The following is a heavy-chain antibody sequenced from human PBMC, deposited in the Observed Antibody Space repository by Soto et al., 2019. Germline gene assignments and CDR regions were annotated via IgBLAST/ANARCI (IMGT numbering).Heavy chain of an antibody. D-gene: IGHD3-22*01. Sequence: ASVKVSCKASGYTFTSYAMHWVRQAPGQRLEWMGWINAGNGNTKYSQKFQGRVTITRDTSASTAYMELSSLRSEDTAVYYRARGSGYYYWDDYWGQGTLVTVPQ. CDR1: GYTFTSYA. V-gene: IGHV1-3*01. CDR2: INAGNGNT. J-gene: IGHJ4*02. CDR3: ARGSGYYYWDDY.